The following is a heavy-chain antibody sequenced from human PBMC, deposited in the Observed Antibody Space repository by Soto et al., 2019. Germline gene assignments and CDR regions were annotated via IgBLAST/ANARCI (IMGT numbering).Heavy chain of an antibody. CDR2: ISYDGSNK. J-gene: IGHJ6*02. CDR1: GFTFSSYG. D-gene: IGHD7-27*01. V-gene: IGHV3-30*18. Sequence: SLRLSCAASGFTFSSYGMHWVRQAPGKGLEWVAVISYDGSNKYYADSVKGRFTISRDNSKNTLYLQMNSLRAEDTAVHYCAKDQFALGYYYYVMDVWGQGTTVTVSS. CDR3: AKDQFALGYYYYVMDV.